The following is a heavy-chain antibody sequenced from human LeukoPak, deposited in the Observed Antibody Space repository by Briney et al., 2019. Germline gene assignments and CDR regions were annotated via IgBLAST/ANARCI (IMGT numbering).Heavy chain of an antibody. V-gene: IGHV3-23*01. D-gene: IGHD3-22*01. Sequence: GGSLRLPCVASGFSFSTYAMSWVRQAPGKGLEWVSTISGSGGSAYYADSVRGRFTISRDNSRNTLYLQMNSLRAEDTAVYYCAKDFYDSGGNYNGMDVWGQGTTVTVSS. CDR3: AKDFYDSGGNYNGMDV. CDR1: GFSFSTYA. J-gene: IGHJ6*02. CDR2: ISGSGGSA.